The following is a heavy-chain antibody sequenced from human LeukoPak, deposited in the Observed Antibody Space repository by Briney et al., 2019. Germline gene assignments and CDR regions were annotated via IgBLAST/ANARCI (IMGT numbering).Heavy chain of an antibody. J-gene: IGHJ4*02. V-gene: IGHV3-48*03. CDR3: AKAPVTSCSGVYCYPFDY. CDR2: ISSSGSAI. D-gene: IGHD2-15*01. Sequence: GGSLRLSCAASGFTFSSYEMNWVRQAPGKGLEWVSYISSSGSAIYYADSVKGRFTISRDNAKNSLYLQMNSLRAEDAAVYYCAKAPVTSCSGVYCYPFDYWGQGTLVTVSS. CDR1: GFTFSSYE.